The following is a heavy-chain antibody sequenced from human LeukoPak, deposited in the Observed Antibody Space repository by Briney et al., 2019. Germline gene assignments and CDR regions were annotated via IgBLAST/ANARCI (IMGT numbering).Heavy chain of an antibody. J-gene: IGHJ4*02. D-gene: IGHD3-10*01. Sequence: GGSLRLSCAASGFTFSSYNMNWVRQAPGKGLEWVANIHPHGTEKYYVGSVKGRFTVSRDNAKNSLYLQIDSPTTEDTAVYYCARAGVFATTRHFDFWGQGTLVSVSS. CDR3: ARAGVFATTRHFDF. V-gene: IGHV3-7*01. CDR2: IHPHGTEK. CDR1: GFTFSSYN.